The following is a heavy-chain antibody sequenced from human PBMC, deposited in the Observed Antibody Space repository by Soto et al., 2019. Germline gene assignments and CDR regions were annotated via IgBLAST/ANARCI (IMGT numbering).Heavy chain of an antibody. CDR2: IYPGYSDT. CDR1: GYSFTSYC. D-gene: IGHD2-21*02. Sequence: VECMTTSCKVPGYSFTSYCLVWVRQMPGKGLEWMGIIYPGYSDTRYSPSFQGQVTISADKSISTAYLQWSSLKASDTAMYYCASGHQLMLTRAFDIWGQGTMFTVSS. V-gene: IGHV5-51*01. J-gene: IGHJ3*02. CDR3: ASGHQLMLTRAFDI.